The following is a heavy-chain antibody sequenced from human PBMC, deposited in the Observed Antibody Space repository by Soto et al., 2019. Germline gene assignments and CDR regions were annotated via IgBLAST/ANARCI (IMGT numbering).Heavy chain of an antibody. Sequence: EVQLLESGGGLVQPGGSLRLSCVGSGFTFRSHALTWVRQSPGKGLEWVAGISGTGGTTYYGDSMRGGFTISRDNSKETLKLQMASLRPEDTAIYFCARAPIERYFDWYFDHWGQGSLVIVTS. CDR3: ARAPIERYFDWYFDH. CDR1: GFTFRSHA. J-gene: IGHJ4*02. CDR2: ISGTGGTT. D-gene: IGHD3-9*01. V-gene: IGHV3-23*01.